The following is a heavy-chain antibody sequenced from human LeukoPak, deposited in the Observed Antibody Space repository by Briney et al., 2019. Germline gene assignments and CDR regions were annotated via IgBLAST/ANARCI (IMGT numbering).Heavy chain of an antibody. CDR1: GFIFNNYG. D-gene: IGHD3-22*01. CDR2: ISNDGGGT. J-gene: IGHJ5*02. CDR3: AKGSSGYFADL. Sequence: GGSLRLSCAASGFIFNNYGLIWVRQAPGKGLEWVSAISNDGGGTRYADFVEGRFTISRDNSKNTLLPQMSSLRAEDTALYYCAKGSSGYFADLWGQGTLVTVSS. V-gene: IGHV3-23*01.